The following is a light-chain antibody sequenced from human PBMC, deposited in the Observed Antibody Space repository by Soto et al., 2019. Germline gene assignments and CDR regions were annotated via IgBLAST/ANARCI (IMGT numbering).Light chain of an antibody. CDR1: KNDIGVYDF. CDR3: QSYAGSNTYV. V-gene: IGLV2-8*01. J-gene: IGLJ1*01. Sequence: QSVLTQPPSASGSPGQSVTISCTGTKNDIGVYDFVSWYQHHPGKAPRLIIYEVVQRPSGVPDRFSGSKSGNTASLTVSGLQAADEDDYFCQSYAGSNTYVFGSGTKLTVL. CDR2: EVV.